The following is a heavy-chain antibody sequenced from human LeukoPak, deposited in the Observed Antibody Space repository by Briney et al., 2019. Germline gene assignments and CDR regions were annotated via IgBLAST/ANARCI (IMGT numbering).Heavy chain of an antibody. Sequence: PSETLSLTCTVPGGSISGYYWSWIRQPPGKGLEWIGCIYYSGSTNYNPSLKSRVTISVDTSKNQFSLKLSSVTAADTAVYYCARQADDSSSSLVYFDYWGQGTLVTVSS. D-gene: IGHD6-6*01. CDR3: ARQADDSSSSLVYFDY. J-gene: IGHJ4*02. V-gene: IGHV4-59*08. CDR1: GGSISGYY. CDR2: IYYSGST.